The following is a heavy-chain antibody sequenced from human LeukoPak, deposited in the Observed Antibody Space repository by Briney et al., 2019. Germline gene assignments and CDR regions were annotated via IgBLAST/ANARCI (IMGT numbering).Heavy chain of an antibody. D-gene: IGHD2-8*01. CDR3: ARMLYGRPNNWFDP. Sequence: GGSLRLFCAASGFTFSDYYMSWIRQAPGKGLEWVSYISSSGSTIYYADSVKGRFTISRDNAKNSLYLQMNSLRAEDTAVYYCARMLYGRPNNWFDPWGQGTLVTVSS. CDR2: ISSSGSTI. J-gene: IGHJ5*02. V-gene: IGHV3-11*01. CDR1: GFTFSDYY.